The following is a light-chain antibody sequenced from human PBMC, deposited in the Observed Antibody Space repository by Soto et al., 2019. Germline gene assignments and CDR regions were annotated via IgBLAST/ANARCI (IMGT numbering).Light chain of an antibody. Sequence: QSVLTQPPSVSGAPGQRITISCTGSSSNIGAHSDVYWYQHLPGTAPKLLIYDNNNRPSGVPDRFSGSKSGTSASLAITGLQADDEADYYCQSYDSSLSAPDVFGTGTKVTVL. V-gene: IGLV1-40*01. CDR2: DNN. CDR1: SSNIGAHSD. CDR3: QSYDSSLSAPDV. J-gene: IGLJ1*01.